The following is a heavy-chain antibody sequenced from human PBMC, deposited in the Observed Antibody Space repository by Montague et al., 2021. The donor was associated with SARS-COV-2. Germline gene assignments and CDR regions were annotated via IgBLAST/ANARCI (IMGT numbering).Heavy chain of an antibody. D-gene: IGHD3-10*01. CDR2: IKQDGSEK. V-gene: IGHV3-7*01. CDR1: GFTFSSYW. CDR3: ARDTMVRGVRYYYYGMDV. Sequence: SLRLSCAASGFTFSSYWMSWVRQAPGKGLEWVANIKQDGSEKYYVDSVKGRFTISRDNAKNSLYLQMNSLRAEDPAVYYCARDTMVRGVRYYYYGMDVWGQGTTVTVSS. J-gene: IGHJ6*02.